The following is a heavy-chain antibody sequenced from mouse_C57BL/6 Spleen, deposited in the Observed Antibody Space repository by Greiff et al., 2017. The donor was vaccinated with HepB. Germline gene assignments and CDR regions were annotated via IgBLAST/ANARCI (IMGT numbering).Heavy chain of an antibody. CDR1: GYTFTSYW. Sequence: LVESGAELVQPGASVKLSCTASGYTFTSYWIEWVKQRPGHGLEWIGEILPGSGSTNYNEKFKGKATITADTSSNTAYLQISSLTSEDTAVYYCAPMVTTIPFAYWGQGTLVTVSA. CDR2: ILPGSGST. CDR3: APMVTTIPFAY. D-gene: IGHD2-2*01. V-gene: IGHV1-9*01. J-gene: IGHJ3*01.